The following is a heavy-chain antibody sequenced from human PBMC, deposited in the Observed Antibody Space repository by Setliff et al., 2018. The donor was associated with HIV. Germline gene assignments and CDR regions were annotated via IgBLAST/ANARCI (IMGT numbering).Heavy chain of an antibody. CDR2: VFHTGSA. CDR3: ARQVSIPGVAVTPLDY. Sequence: SETLSLTCTVSGASMRDYYWTWIRQSPGKGLEWIGHVFHTGSATYNPSLRSRLTMSIDTSSGQFSLRLTSVTAADAAVYYCARQVSIPGVAVTPLDYWGQGSLVTVSS. V-gene: IGHV4-59*08. J-gene: IGHJ4*02. CDR1: GASMRDYY. D-gene: IGHD3-3*01.